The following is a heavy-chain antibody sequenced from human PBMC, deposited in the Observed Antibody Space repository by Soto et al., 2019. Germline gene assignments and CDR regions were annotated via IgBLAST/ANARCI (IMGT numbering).Heavy chain of an antibody. CDR1: GFTFSSYG. V-gene: IGHV3-33*01. D-gene: IGHD3-10*01. CDR2: IWYDGSNK. CDR3: ARDTGTFGVGGYFDY. Sequence: QVQLVESGGGVVQPGRSLRLSCAASGFTFSSYGMHWVRQAPGKGLEWVAVIWYDGSNKYYADSVKGRFTISRYNSKNTLYLQMNSLRAEDTAVYYCARDTGTFGVGGYFDYWGQGTLVTVSS. J-gene: IGHJ4*02.